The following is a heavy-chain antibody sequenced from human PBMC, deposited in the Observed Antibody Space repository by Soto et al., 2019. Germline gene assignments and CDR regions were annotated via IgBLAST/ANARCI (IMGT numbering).Heavy chain of an antibody. J-gene: IGHJ4*02. CDR3: ARGTSPTAAGEHIDY. Sequence: ASVKVSCKASGYTFTGYYMHWVRQAPGQGLEWMGWINPNSGGTNYAQKFQGWVTMTRDTSISTAYMELSRLRSDDTAVYYCARGTSPTAAGEHIDYWGQGTLVTVS. V-gene: IGHV1-2*04. CDR1: GYTFTGYY. CDR2: INPNSGGT. D-gene: IGHD6-13*01.